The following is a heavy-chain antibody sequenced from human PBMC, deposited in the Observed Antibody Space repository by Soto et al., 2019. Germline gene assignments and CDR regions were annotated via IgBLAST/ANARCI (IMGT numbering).Heavy chain of an antibody. J-gene: IGHJ4*02. V-gene: IGHV3-21*01. Sequence: GGSLRLSCVGSGFTFSTYSINWVRQAPGKGLEWVSSISSRSDIYYADSVKGRFTISRDNAKNTLYLQIDSLRAEDTAVYYCTRAGNYRFDYWGQGTLVTVSS. CDR1: GFTFSTYS. CDR2: ISSRSDI. CDR3: TRAGNYRFDY. D-gene: IGHD1-7*01.